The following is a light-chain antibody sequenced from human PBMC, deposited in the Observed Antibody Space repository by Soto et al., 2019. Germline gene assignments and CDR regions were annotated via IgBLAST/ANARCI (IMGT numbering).Light chain of an antibody. CDR2: DVS. Sequence: QSALTQPRSVSGSPGQSVAISCTGSSSDVGGYNYVSWYQQEPGKAPKLMIYDVSQRPPGVPDRFSGSKSGNTASLTISGLQAEDEADYYCCSHAGSYPVVFCAGTKVTVL. V-gene: IGLV2-11*01. CDR1: SSDVGGYNY. CDR3: CSHAGSYPVV. J-gene: IGLJ2*01.